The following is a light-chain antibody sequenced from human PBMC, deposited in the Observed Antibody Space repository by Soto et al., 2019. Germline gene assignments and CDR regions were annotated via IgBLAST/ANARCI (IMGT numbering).Light chain of an antibody. Sequence: EIVLTQSPGTLSLSPGERATLSCRASQSVSSTYLAWYQQKPGQAPRLLIYGASSRATGIPDRFSGSGSGIDFTVTISRLEPEDLAVYYCQRYDISPFPFGQGTKLEIK. CDR2: GAS. V-gene: IGKV3-20*01. CDR1: QSVSSTY. CDR3: QRYDISPFP. J-gene: IGKJ2*01.